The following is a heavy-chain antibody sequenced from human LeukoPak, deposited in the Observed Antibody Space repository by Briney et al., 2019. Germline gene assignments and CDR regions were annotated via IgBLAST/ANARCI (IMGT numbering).Heavy chain of an antibody. Sequence: GGSLRLSCAASGFTFSSYAMSWVRQAPGKGLEWVSAISGSGDITYLADSVKGRFTISRDNSKNTLYLQMNSLRAEDTAVYYCAKDRPSPGYSSGWYDYFDYWGQGTLVTVSS. CDR1: GFTFSSYA. CDR3: AKDRPSPGYSSGWYDYFDY. CDR2: ISGSGDIT. V-gene: IGHV3-23*01. D-gene: IGHD6-19*01. J-gene: IGHJ4*02.